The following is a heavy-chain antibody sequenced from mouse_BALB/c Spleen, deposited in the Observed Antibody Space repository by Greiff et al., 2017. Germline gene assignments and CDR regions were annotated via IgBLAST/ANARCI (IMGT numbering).Heavy chain of an antibody. V-gene: IGHV7-3*02. CDR2: IRNKANGYTT. D-gene: IGHD4-1*01. CDR3: ARVTGPFDY. Sequence: EVQLQESGGGLVQPGGSLRLSCATSGFTFTDYYMSWVRQPPGKALEWLGFIRNKANGYTTEYSASVKGRFTISRDNSQSILYLQMNTLRAEDSATYYCARVTGPFDYWGQGTTLTVSS. J-gene: IGHJ2*01. CDR1: GFTFTDYY.